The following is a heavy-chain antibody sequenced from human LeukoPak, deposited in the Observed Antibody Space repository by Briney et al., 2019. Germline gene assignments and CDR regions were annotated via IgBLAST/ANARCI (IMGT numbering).Heavy chain of an antibody. V-gene: IGHV3-30*04. CDR2: ISYDGSNK. CDR1: GFTFSSYA. CDR3: ATLHDYGDY. Sequence: PGGSLRLSCAASGFTFSSYAMHWVRQAPGKGLEWVAVISYDGSNKYYADSVKGRFTISRGNSKNTLYLQMNSLRAEDTAVYYCATLHDYGDYWGQGTLVTVSS. J-gene: IGHJ4*02.